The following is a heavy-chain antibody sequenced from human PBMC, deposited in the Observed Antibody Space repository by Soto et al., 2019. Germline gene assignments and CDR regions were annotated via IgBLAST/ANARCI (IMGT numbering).Heavy chain of an antibody. D-gene: IGHD6-13*01. Sequence: PSETLSLTCDVSGDTISTGGYTWAWIRQPPGEALEWIGHTYYSGSTNYNPSLKSRVTISVDTSKNQFSLKLSSVTAADTAVYYCAREPSGPYSSSWYGGYYYYYGMDVWGQGTTVTVSS. CDR2: TYYSGST. J-gene: IGHJ6*02. CDR3: AREPSGPYSSSWYGGYYYYYGMDV. V-gene: IGHV4-61*08. CDR1: GDTISTGGYT.